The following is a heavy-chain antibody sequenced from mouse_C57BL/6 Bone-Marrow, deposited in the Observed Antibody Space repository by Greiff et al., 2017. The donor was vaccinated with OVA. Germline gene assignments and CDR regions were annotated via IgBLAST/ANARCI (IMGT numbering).Heavy chain of an antibody. CDR1: GFNIKDDY. CDR3: TTPPRGYYVFDY. J-gene: IGHJ2*01. Sequence: EVQRVESGAELVRPGASVKLSCTASGFNIKDDYMHWVKQRPEQGLEWIGWIDPENGDTEYASKFQGKATITADTSSNTAYLQLSSLTSEDTAVYYCTTPPRGYYVFDYWGQGTTLTVSS. D-gene: IGHD2-3*01. V-gene: IGHV14-4*01. CDR2: IDPENGDT.